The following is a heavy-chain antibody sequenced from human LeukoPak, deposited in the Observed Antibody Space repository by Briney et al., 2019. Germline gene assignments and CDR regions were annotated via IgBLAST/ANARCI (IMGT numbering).Heavy chain of an antibody. CDR3: AKEVGTDTGFDY. V-gene: IGHV3-30*04. D-gene: IGHD1-14*01. Sequence: GSLRLSCAASGFTFSRHAMHWVRQAPGKGLEWVAVISYDGRNKYYADSVKGRFTISRDNSKNTLYLQMNSLRAEDTAVYYCAKEVGTDTGFDYWGQGTLVTVSS. J-gene: IGHJ4*02. CDR2: ISYDGRNK. CDR1: GFTFSRHA.